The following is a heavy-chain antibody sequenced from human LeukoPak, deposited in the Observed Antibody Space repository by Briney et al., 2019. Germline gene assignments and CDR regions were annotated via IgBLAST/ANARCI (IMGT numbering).Heavy chain of an antibody. V-gene: IGHV3-7*01. J-gene: IGHJ4*02. Sequence: PGGPLRLSCAASGFTFSIYWMSWARHAPGKGLEWVANKKQDGTEKHYVDSVKGRFTISRENAKNSLCLQMNSLRVEDTAVYYCAKVAKYYYGSETYYFFEHWGQGTPVTASS. D-gene: IGHD3-10*01. CDR3: AKVAKYYYGSETYYFFEH. CDR2: KKQDGTEK. CDR1: GFTFSIYW.